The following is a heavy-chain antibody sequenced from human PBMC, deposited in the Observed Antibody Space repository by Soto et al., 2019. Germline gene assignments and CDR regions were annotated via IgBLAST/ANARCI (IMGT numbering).Heavy chain of an antibody. Sequence: ASVKVSCKASGYTFTSYGISWLRQAPGQGLEWMGWISAYNGNTNYAQKLQGRVTMTTDTSTSTAYMELRSLRSDDTAVYYCARVVSGSGGYYGYDDAFDIWGQGTMVTVSS. D-gene: IGHD3-10*01. CDR2: ISAYNGNT. CDR1: GYTFTSYG. V-gene: IGHV1-18*04. J-gene: IGHJ3*02. CDR3: ARVVSGSGGYYGYDDAFDI.